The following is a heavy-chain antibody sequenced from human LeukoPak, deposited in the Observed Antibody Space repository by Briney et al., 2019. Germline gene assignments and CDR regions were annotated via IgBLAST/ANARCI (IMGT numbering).Heavy chain of an antibody. CDR1: GFTFGDYA. CDR2: IRSKAYGGTT. V-gene: IGHV3-49*04. J-gene: IGHJ6*02. CDR3: TRDPDVHDYGGNSALLMDV. Sequence: GGSLRLSCTAPGFTFGDYAMSWVRQAPGKGLEWVGFIRSKAYGGTTEYAASVKGRFTISRDDSKSIAYLQMNSLKTEDTAVYYCTRDPDVHDYGGNSALLMDVWGQGTTVTVSS. D-gene: IGHD4-23*01.